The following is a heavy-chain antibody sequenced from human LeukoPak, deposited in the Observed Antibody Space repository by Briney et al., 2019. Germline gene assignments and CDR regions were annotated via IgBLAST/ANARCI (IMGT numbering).Heavy chain of an antibody. CDR2: INHSGST. CDR3: ARGSGGGSYFDYFDY. V-gene: IGHV4-34*09. CDR1: GGSFSGYY. Sequence: PSETLSLTCAVYGGSFSGYYWSWIRQPPGKGLEWIGEINHSGSTNYNPSLKSRVTISVDTSKNQFSLKLSSVTAADTAVYYCARGSGGGSYFDYFDYWGQGTLVTVSS. D-gene: IGHD1-26*01. J-gene: IGHJ4*02.